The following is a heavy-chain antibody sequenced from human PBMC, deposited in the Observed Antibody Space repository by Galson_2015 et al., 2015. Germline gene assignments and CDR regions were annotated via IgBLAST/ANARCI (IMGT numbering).Heavy chain of an antibody. V-gene: IGHV1-46*01. J-gene: IGHJ6*03. Sequence: SGYTFTSYYMHWVRQAPGQGLEWMGIINPRGGSTSNAQKFQGRVTMTRDTSTSTVYMELSSLRSEDTAVYYCARDRVVVVAAAIGYYFYYMDVWGKGTTVTVSS. CDR2: INPRGGST. CDR3: ARDRVVVVAAAIGYYFYYMDV. D-gene: IGHD2-2*02. CDR1: GYTFTSYY.